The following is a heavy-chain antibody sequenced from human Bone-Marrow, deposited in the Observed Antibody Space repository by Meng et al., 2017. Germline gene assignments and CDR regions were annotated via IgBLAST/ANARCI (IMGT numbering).Heavy chain of an antibody. Sequence: GESLKISCATSGFTFNTYAMSWVRQAPGKGLEWVSAISSSGGSTYYADSVKGRFTISRDNSKNAPYLQMNSLGAEDTAVYYCADQYCGAGRCNSGRFPLDYCGQGMLVVASS. J-gene: IGHJ4*02. CDR1: GFTFNTYA. CDR3: ADQYCGAGRCNSGRFPLDY. V-gene: IGHV3-23*01. CDR2: ISSSGGST. D-gene: IGHD2-21*01.